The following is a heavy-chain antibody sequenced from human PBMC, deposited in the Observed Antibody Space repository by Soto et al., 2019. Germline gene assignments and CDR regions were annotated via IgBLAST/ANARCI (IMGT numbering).Heavy chain of an antibody. D-gene: IGHD4-17*01. CDR2: IYHSGST. Sequence: QVQLQESGPGLVKPSGTLSLTCAVSGGSISSSNWWSWVRQPPGKGLEWIGEIYHSGSTNYNPSLRSPLTISVAKARNHFCLKLSSVTAADTAVYYCARDHAVTTPNYYYDGMDVWGQGTTVTVSS. CDR1: GGSISSSNW. CDR3: ARDHAVTTPNYYYDGMDV. J-gene: IGHJ6*02. V-gene: IGHV4-4*02.